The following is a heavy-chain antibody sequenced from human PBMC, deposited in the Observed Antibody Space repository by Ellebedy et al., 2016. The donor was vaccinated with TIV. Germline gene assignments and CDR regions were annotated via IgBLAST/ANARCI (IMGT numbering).Heavy chain of an antibody. CDR1: GFTFDDYA. CDR2: ISWNSGSI. J-gene: IGHJ4*02. Sequence: GGSLRLSXAASGFTFDDYAMHWVRQAPGKGLEWVSGISWNSGSIGYADSVKGRFTISRDNAKNSLYLQMNSLRAEDTALYYCAKDNRWELLQGAFDIWGQGTLVTVSS. CDR3: AKDNRWELLQGAFDI. V-gene: IGHV3-9*01. D-gene: IGHD1-26*01.